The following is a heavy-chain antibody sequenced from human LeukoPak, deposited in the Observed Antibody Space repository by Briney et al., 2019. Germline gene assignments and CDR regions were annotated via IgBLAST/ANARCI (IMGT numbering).Heavy chain of an antibody. D-gene: IGHD3-10*01. Sequence: SETLSLTCTVSGGSISSSSYYWGWIRQPPGKGLEWIGSIYYSGSTYYNPSLKSRVTISLDTSKNQFSLKLSSVTAADTAVYYCARHNWVYGYYGSGSYYWDYWGQGTLVTVSS. CDR1: GGSISSSSYY. CDR2: IYYSGST. CDR3: ARHNWVYGYYGSGSYYWDY. J-gene: IGHJ4*02. V-gene: IGHV4-39*01.